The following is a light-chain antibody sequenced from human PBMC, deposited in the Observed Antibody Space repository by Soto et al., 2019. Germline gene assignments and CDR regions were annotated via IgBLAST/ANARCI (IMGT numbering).Light chain of an antibody. Sequence: QAVVPQEPSLTVSPGGTVTLTCDSSTGAVTASHYPFWFQQKPGQAPRTLIFDTSDKSSWTPARFSGSLLGGKAALTLSGAQPEDEAEYYCLLSYSDLRVFGGGTQLTVL. J-gene: IGLJ7*01. CDR1: TGAVTASHY. V-gene: IGLV7-46*01. CDR2: DTS. CDR3: LLSYSDLRV.